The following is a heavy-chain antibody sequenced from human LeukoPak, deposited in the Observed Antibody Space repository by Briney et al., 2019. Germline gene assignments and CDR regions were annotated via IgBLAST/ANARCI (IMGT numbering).Heavy chain of an antibody. CDR1: GFTFSSYA. D-gene: IGHD2-15*01. Sequence: GGSLRLSCAASGFTFSSYAMSWVRQVPGKGLEWVSAISGTDGSAYYADSVKGRFTISRDNSKNTLYLQMSSLRAEDTAVYYCAKTSGGSCYSPIDYWGQGTLVTVSS. J-gene: IGHJ4*02. CDR3: AKTSGGSCYSPIDY. V-gene: IGHV3-23*01. CDR2: ISGTDGSA.